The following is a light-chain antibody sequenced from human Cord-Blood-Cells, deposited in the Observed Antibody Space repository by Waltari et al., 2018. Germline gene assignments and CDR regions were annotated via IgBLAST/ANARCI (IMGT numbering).Light chain of an antibody. Sequence: DIVMTQSPLSLPVTPGEPAPISCRSSQSLLHSNGYNYLDWYLQKPGQSPQLLNYLGSNRASGVPDRFSGSGSGTDFTLKISRVEAEDVGVYYCMQALQTPLTFGPGTKVDIK. CDR2: LGS. CDR1: QSLLHSNGYNY. CDR3: MQALQTPLT. J-gene: IGKJ3*01. V-gene: IGKV2-28*01.